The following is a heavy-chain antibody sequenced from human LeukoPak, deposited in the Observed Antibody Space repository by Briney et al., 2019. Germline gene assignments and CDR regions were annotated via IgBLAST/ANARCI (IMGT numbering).Heavy chain of an antibody. CDR3: ARLGYYGSGSYGGYFDY. V-gene: IGHV3-20*04. CDR1: GFTFDDYG. Sequence: GGSLRLSCAASGFTFDDYGMSWVRQAPGKGLEWDSGINWNGGSTGYADSVKGRFTISRDNAKNSLYLQMNSLRAEDTALYYCARLGYYGSGSYGGYFDYWGQGTLVTVSS. CDR2: INWNGGST. D-gene: IGHD3-10*01. J-gene: IGHJ4*02.